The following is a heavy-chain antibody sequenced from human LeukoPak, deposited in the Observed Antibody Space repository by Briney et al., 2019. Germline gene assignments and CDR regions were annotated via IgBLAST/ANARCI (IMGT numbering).Heavy chain of an antibody. CDR2: INAGNGNT. Sequence: ASVKVSCKTSGYTFTNYAMHWVRQAPGQRLEWMGWINAGNGNTKYSQKFQGRVTITRDTSASTAYMELSSLRSEDTAVYYCARSRNGDYFGYWGQGTLVTVSS. D-gene: IGHD4-17*01. V-gene: IGHV1-3*01. CDR1: GYTFTNYA. J-gene: IGHJ4*02. CDR3: ARSRNGDYFGY.